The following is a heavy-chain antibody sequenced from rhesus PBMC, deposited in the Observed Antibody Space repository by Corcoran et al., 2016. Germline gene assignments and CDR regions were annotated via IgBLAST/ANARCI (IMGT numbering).Heavy chain of an antibody. CDR1: GGSISGYYY. J-gene: IGHJ4*01. CDR2: IYSNSEST. V-gene: IGHV4S12*01. D-gene: IGHD2-15*01. Sequence: QVQLQESGPGVVKPSETLSLTCAVAGGSISGYYYWTWLRQPPGKGPGWIWNIYSNSESTNYNPSLKSRVTISKDTSKNQFSLKLSSVTATDTAVYYCAREPYCSSTYCSSFDYWGQGVLVTVSS. CDR3: AREPYCSSTYCSSFDY.